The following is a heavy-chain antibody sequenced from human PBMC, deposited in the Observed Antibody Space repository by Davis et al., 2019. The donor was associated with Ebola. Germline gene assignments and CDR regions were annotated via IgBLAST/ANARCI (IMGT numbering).Heavy chain of an antibody. CDR1: GFTFSNAW. CDR3: AKTERIFGVVNYYGMDV. J-gene: IGHJ6*02. Sequence: GESLKISCAASGFTFSNAWMNWVRQAPGKGLEWVSSISSSSSYIYYADSVKGRFTISRDNAKNSLYLQMNSLRAEDTAVYYCAKTERIFGVVNYYGMDVWGQGTTVTVSS. D-gene: IGHD3-3*01. CDR2: ISSSSSYI. V-gene: IGHV3-21*01.